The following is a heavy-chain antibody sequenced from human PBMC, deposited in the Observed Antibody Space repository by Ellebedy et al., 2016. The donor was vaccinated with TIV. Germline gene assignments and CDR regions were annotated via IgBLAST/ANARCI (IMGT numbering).Heavy chain of an antibody. J-gene: IGHJ4*02. CDR1: GLTFSSHA. CDR3: ARVMVGVATFDY. V-gene: IGHV3-23*01. Sequence: GESLKISCAASGLTFSSHAMSWVRQAPGKGLEWVSSISDSGGNTYYADSVKGRFTISRDNSKNTLYLQMNSLRAEDTAVYYCARVMVGVATFDYWGQGTLVTVSS. D-gene: IGHD2-15*01. CDR2: ISDSGGNT.